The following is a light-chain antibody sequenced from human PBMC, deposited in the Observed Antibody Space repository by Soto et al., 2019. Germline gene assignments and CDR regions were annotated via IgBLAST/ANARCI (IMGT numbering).Light chain of an antibody. CDR1: QDISNY. V-gene: IGKV1-33*01. CDR2: DAS. Sequence: DIQMTQSPSSLSASVGDRVTITCQASQDISNYLNWYQQKPGKAPKLLIYDASNLETGFPSRFSGSGSGTDFTFTISSLQPKDIATYYCQQYDNLPPLTFGGGTKVEIK. J-gene: IGKJ4*01. CDR3: QQYDNLPPLT.